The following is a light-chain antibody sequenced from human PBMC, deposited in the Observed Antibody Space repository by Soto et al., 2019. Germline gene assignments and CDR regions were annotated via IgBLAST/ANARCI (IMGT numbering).Light chain of an antibody. CDR1: ESMSIC. Sequence: DIQMTQSPSTLSASVGDRVTITCRASESMSICLAWYQQKPGKAPKLLISGASSLQSGVPSRFSGSASGTEFTLTISSLQPDDIATYYCQQCHRYLTFGQGTKVEMK. J-gene: IGKJ1*01. CDR3: QQCHRYLT. V-gene: IGKV1-5*01. CDR2: GAS.